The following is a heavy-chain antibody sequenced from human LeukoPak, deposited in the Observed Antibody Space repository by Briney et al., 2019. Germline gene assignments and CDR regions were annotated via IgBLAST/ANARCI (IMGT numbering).Heavy chain of an antibody. CDR1: GGSISSYY. CDR2: IYYSGST. V-gene: IGHV4-59*01. Sequence: SETLSLTCTVSGGSISSYYWSWIRQPPGKGLEWIGYIYYSGSTNYNPSLKSRVTISVDTSKNQFSLKLSSVTAADTAVYYCTRGGGRNPPNWFDPWGQGTLVTVSS. CDR3: TRGGGRNPPNWFDP. J-gene: IGHJ5*02. D-gene: IGHD1-14*01.